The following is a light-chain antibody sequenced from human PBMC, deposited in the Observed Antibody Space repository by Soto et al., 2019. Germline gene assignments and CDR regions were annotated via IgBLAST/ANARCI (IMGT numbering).Light chain of an antibody. CDR3: LQHNSYPRT. J-gene: IGKJ1*01. CDR2: AAS. V-gene: IGKV1-17*01. CDR1: QGIGQD. Sequence: DIQMTQSPSSLSASVGDRVTITCRASQGIGQDLGWYQQRPGKAPNRLIYAASTLQSGVPSRFSGSGSGTEFTLPISSLQPEDFTTYYFLQHNSYPRTFGQGTKVEIK.